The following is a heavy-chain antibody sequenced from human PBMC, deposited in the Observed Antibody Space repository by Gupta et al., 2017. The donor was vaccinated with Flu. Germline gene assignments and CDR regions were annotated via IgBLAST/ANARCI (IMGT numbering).Heavy chain of an antibody. V-gene: IGHV3-33*01. CDR3: ADIEVAANDGFDI. D-gene: IGHD6-19*01. CDR1: SNSG. Sequence: SNSGRHWVRQAGGKGLECVAVRWYEGNNKYCADFVKGRFTISRDNYKNTLYLKKTSLRAEETGVDYCADIEVAANDGFDIWGQGTRGTVSS. CDR2: RWYEGNNK. J-gene: IGHJ3*02.